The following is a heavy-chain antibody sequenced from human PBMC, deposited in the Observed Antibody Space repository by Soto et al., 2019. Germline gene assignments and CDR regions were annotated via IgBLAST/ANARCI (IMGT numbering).Heavy chain of an antibody. CDR1: GFTLSNYA. J-gene: IGHJ6*02. CDR2: LSYDGSNK. Sequence: GGSLRLSCAASGFTLSNYAMHWVRQAPGKGLEWVAVLSYDGSNKYYADSVKGRFTISRDNSKNTLYLQMNSLRAEDTAVYYCARASFSCTSCYALDYYYYGMDVWGQGTTVTVSS. V-gene: IGHV3-30-3*01. D-gene: IGHD2-2*01. CDR3: ARASFSCTSCYALDYYYYGMDV.